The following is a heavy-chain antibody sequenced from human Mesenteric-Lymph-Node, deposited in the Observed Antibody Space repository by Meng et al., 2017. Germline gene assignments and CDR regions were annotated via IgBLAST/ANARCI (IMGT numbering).Heavy chain of an antibody. CDR3: ASPLSGGSCNSCSVDV. J-gene: IGHJ6*02. CDR2: INHSGST. Sequence: SETLSLTCAVSGESFSDYYWKWIRQPPGKGLEWIGEINHSGSTNYNPSLKSRVTISVDTSKNQFSLKLSSVTAADTAVYYCASPLSGGSCNSCSVDVWGQGTTVTVSS. CDR1: GESFSDYY. D-gene: IGHD2-15*01. V-gene: IGHV4-34*01.